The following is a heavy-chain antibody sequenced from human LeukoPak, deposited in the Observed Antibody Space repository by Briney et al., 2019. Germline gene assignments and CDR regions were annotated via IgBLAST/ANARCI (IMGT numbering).Heavy chain of an antibody. Sequence: GGSRSLSCAASGLTFSTYAITWFPKAPGKVLEWVSGMTPSGGSTYYADSVKGRFTISRDNSKNTLYLQMNSLRAEDTAVYYCAKDTQLLDWGQGTLVTVSS. J-gene: IGHJ4*02. CDR3: AKDTQLLD. V-gene: IGHV3-23*01. CDR1: GLTFSTYA. D-gene: IGHD6-6*01. CDR2: MTPSGGST.